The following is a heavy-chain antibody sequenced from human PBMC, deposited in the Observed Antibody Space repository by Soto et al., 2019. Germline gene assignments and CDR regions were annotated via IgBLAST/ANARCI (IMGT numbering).Heavy chain of an antibody. CDR2: IRSKAYGGTT. D-gene: IGHD3-9*01. J-gene: IGHJ4*02. CDR1: GFTFGDYA. CDR3: TRVYYDILTGYYLDY. V-gene: IGHV3-49*03. Sequence: GGSLRLCCTASGFTFGDYAMSWFRQAPGKGLEWVGFIRSKAYGGTTEYAASVKGRFTISRDDSKSIAYLQMNSLKTEDTAVYYCTRVYYDILTGYYLDYWGQGTLVTVSS.